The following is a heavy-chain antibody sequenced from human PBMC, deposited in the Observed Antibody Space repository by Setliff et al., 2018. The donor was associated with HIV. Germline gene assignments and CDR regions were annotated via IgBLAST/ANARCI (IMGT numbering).Heavy chain of an antibody. Sequence: GGSLRLSCAASRFTFSNYWMSWVRQAPGKGLEWVANIKQDGSEKYYVDSVTGRFTISRDNAKNSLYLQMNSLRAEDTAVYYCARGGHGDFSSAYWGQGTLVTVSS. CDR3: ARGGHGDFSSAY. V-gene: IGHV3-7*01. J-gene: IGHJ4*02. D-gene: IGHD2-21*02. CDR2: IKQDGSEK. CDR1: RFTFSNYW.